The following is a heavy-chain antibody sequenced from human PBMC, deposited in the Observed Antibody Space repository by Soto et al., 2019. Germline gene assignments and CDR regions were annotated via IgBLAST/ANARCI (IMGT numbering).Heavy chain of an antibody. J-gene: IGHJ5*02. Sequence: GAAVNVSCKASGYTFTSYGISWVRQAPGQGLEWMGWISAYNGNTNYAQKPQSRVTMTTDTSTSTAYMELRSLRSDDTAVYYCAGVWTSVVNMIVVPNWFDPWGQGTLVTVSS. CDR2: ISAYNGNT. CDR3: AGVWTSVVNMIVVPNWFDP. CDR1: GYTFTSYG. V-gene: IGHV1-18*04. D-gene: IGHD3-22*01.